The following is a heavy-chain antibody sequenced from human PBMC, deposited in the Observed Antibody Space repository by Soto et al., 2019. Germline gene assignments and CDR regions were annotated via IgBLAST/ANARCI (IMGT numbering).Heavy chain of an antibody. V-gene: IGHV3-23*01. CDR1: GFTFSSYA. D-gene: IGHD1-7*01. Sequence: TGGSLRLSCAASGFTFSSYAMSWVRQAPGKGLEWVSAISGSGGSTYYADSVKGRFTISRDNSKNTLYLQMNSLRAEDTAVYYCAKWVLGGSGTNHFDYWGQGTLVTVSS. J-gene: IGHJ4*02. CDR2: ISGSGGST. CDR3: AKWVLGGSGTNHFDY.